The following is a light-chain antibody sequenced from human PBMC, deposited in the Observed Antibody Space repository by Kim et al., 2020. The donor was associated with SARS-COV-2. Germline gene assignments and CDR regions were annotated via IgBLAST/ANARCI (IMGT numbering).Light chain of an antibody. CDR2: EVN. CDR3: CSYEGTVV. J-gene: IGLJ2*01. V-gene: IGLV2-23*02. CDR1: SSDVV. Sequence: SVSGSPGQSITISCTGASSDVVSWYQHHPGEAPTLIIFEVNKRPSQISNRFSGSKSGNTASLTIAGLQAEDEANYYCCSYEGTVVFGGGTKVTVL.